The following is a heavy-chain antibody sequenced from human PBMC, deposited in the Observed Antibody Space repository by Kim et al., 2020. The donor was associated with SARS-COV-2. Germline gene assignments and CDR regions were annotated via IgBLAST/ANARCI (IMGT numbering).Heavy chain of an antibody. CDR2: GNP. CDR3: ARRASYHDY. D-gene: IGHD5-18*01. Sequence: GNPTYAQGFTGRFVFSLDTSVSTAYLQISSLKAEDTAVYYCARRASYHDYWGQGTLVTVSS. J-gene: IGHJ4*02. V-gene: IGHV7-4-1*02.